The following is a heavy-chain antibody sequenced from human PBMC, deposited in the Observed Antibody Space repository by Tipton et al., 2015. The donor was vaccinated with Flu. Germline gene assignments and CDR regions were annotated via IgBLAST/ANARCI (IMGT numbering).Heavy chain of an antibody. CDR3: ARHTGDSVRGLIDY. J-gene: IGHJ4*02. CDR1: GDSISRGSYY. CDR2: IYTNANT. Sequence: TLSLTCTVSGDSISRGSYYYNWIRQPAGEGLEWIGRIYTNANTNYKASLKSRLTISVDTSKNQFSLRLSSVTAADTAIYYCARHTGDSVRGLIDYWGQGTLVTVSS. D-gene: IGHD3-10*02. V-gene: IGHV4-61*02.